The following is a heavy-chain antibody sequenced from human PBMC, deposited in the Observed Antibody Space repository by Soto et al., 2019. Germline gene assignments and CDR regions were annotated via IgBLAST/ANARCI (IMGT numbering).Heavy chain of an antibody. CDR1: GDTFNSYV. D-gene: IGHD3-16*01. CDR3: TRSYGSTVGGSLDN. CDR2: IITAFGTT. Sequence: QVQLVQSGPEVKKPGSSVKVSCKASGDTFNSYVITWVRQAPGQGLEWLGGIITAFGTTSYAQNFQDRLSITADEAATTDHMELSSLTSDDTAMYYCTRSYGSTVGGSLDNWGQGTLVTVSS. J-gene: IGHJ4*02. V-gene: IGHV1-69*01.